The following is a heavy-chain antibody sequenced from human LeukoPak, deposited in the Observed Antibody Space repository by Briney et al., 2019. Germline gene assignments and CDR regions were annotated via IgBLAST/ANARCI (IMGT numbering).Heavy chain of an antibody. CDR3: ATDRERDPSVYYLV. CDR2: ISDDGSGT. CDR1: GFTFSDYA. J-gene: IGHJ4*02. D-gene: IGHD3-22*01. Sequence: GGSLRLSCAASGFTFSDYAMSWVRQAPGQGLEWVSTISDDGSGTYYADSVKGRFTISRDDSKNTLFLQINSLRAEDSAVYYCATDRERDPSVYYLVGGQGTLITVSS. V-gene: IGHV3-23*01.